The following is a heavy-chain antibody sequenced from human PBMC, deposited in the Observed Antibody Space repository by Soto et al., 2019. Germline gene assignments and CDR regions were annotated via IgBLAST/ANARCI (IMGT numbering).Heavy chain of an antibody. CDR3: XXXXXXXXXXXXXXYFDL. CDR1: GFSFSFYG. V-gene: IGHV3-30*03. Sequence: QMQLVESGGGVVQPGRSLRLSCAASGFSFSFYGMHWVRQAPGKGLEWVAVIALDGINKYYADSVKGRFTISRDNSKXXXXXXXXXXXXXXXXXXXXXXXXXXXXXXXXXXYFDLWGRGTPVTVSS. CDR2: IALDGINK. J-gene: IGHJ2*01.